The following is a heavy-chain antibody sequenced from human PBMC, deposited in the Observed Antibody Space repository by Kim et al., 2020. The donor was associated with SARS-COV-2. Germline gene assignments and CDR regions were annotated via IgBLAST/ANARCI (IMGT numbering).Heavy chain of an antibody. CDR3: AKDFLDDGYNPPWFDP. J-gene: IGHJ5*02. CDR1: GFTFDDYA. Sequence: GGSLRLSCAASGFTFDDYAMHWVRQAPGKGLEWVSGISWNSGSIGYADSVKGRFTISRDNAKNSLYLQMNSLRAEDTALYYCAKDFLDDGYNPPWFDPWGQGTLVTVSS. CDR2: ISWNSGSI. D-gene: IGHD3-3*01. V-gene: IGHV3-9*01.